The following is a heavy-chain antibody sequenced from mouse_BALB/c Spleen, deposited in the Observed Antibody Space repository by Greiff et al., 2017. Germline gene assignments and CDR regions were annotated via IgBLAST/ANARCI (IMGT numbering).Heavy chain of an antibody. D-gene: IGHD2-3*01. CDR2: ISSGGSYT. J-gene: IGHJ2*01. CDR1: GFTFSSYT. CDR3: TRADGYFDY. Sequence: EVKLMESGGGLVKPGGSLKLSCAASGFTFSSYTMSWVRQTPEKRLEWVATISSGGSYTYYPDSVKGRFTISRDNAKNTLYLQMSSLKSEDTAMYYCTRADGYFDYWGQGTTLTVSS. V-gene: IGHV5-6-4*01.